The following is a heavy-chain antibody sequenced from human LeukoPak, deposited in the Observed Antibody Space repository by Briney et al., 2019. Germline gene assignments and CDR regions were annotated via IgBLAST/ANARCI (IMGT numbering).Heavy chain of an antibody. V-gene: IGHV3-74*01. D-gene: IGHD1-26*01. CDR1: GFIFKTYA. CDR3: ARGGSPSDH. Sequence: GGSLRLSCAGSGFIFKTYALSWVRQAPGKGLVWVSRVHGDGGRRDYADSVKGRFTVSRDNAKNTLYLQMTSLRVEDTGVYYCARGGSPSDHWGQGTLVTVSS. CDR2: VHGDGGRR. J-gene: IGHJ4*02.